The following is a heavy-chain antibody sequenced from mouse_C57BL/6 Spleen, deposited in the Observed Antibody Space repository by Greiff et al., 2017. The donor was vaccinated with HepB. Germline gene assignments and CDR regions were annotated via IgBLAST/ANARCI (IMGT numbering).Heavy chain of an antibody. V-gene: IGHV5-17*01. CDR1: GFTFSDYG. D-gene: IGHD1-1*01. Sequence: EVKVEESGGGLVKPGGSLKLSCAASGFTFSDYGMHWVRQAPEKGLEWVAYISSGSSTIYYADTVKGRFTISRDNAKNTLFLQMTSLRSEDTAMYYCASSFPNAMDYWGQGTSVTVSS. J-gene: IGHJ4*01. CDR2: ISSGSSTI. CDR3: ASSFPNAMDY.